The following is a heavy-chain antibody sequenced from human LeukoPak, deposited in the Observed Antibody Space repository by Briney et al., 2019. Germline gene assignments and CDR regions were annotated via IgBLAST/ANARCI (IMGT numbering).Heavy chain of an antibody. D-gene: IGHD5-12*01. CDR1: GINFRGYW. CDR3: ARDLGHTGYDLYDY. V-gene: IGHV3-7*01. J-gene: IGHJ4*02. Sequence: GGSLRLSCAVSGINFRGYWMAWVRQAPGKGLEWVANMKQDGREKNYVDSVKGRFTISRDNAKNSLYLEMNSLRVEDTAVYYCARDLGHTGYDLYDYWGQGTLVTVSS. CDR2: MKQDGREK.